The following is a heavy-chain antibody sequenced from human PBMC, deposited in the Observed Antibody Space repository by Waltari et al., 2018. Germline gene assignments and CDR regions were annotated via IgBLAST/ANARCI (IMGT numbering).Heavy chain of an antibody. Sequence: EVQLVESGGGRVRPGGSLRLSCPASGFTLRSNSMNWVRQAPGKGLEWVLSISSSSSYIYYADSVKGRFTISRDNAKNSLYLQMNSLRAEDTAVYYCARTVKPYWYFDLWGRGTLVTVSS. CDR3: ARTVKPYWYFDL. V-gene: IGHV3-21*01. CDR2: ISSSSSYI. D-gene: IGHD4-4*01. J-gene: IGHJ2*01. CDR1: GFTLRSNS.